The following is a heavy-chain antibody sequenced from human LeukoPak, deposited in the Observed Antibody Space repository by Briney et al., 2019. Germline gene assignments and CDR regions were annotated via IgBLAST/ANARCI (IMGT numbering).Heavy chain of an antibody. V-gene: IGHV3-21*01. J-gene: IGHJ3*02. CDR3: ARDGPYCSGGSCYRIAFDI. CDR1: GFTFSSYS. Sequence: GGSLRLSCAASGFTFSSYSMNWVRQAPGKGLEWVSSISSSSSYIYYADSVKGRFTISRDNAKNSLYLQMNSLRAEDTAVYYCARDGPYCSGGSCYRIAFDIWGQGTMVTVSS. CDR2: ISSSSSYI. D-gene: IGHD2-15*01.